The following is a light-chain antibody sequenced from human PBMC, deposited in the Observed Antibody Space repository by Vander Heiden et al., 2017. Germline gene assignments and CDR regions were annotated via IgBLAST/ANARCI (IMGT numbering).Light chain of an antibody. CDR3: ATWDDSLNGHV. CDR2: SNT. CDR1: TSNIGANT. J-gene: IGLJ1*01. Sequence: QSVLTQPPSASGTPGQTVTISCSGSTSNIGANTVHWDQQLPPTAPKLLIYSNTQRPSGVPDRFSGSKSGTSASLAISGLQSDDEADYYCATWDDSLNGHVFGTGTKVTVL. V-gene: IGLV1-44*01.